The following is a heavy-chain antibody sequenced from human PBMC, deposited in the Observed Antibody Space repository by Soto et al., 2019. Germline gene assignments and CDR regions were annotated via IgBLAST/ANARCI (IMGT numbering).Heavy chain of an antibody. CDR3: ARTDVIGLHTVFDY. CDR2: INPSGDSP. CDR1: GNTFSSDY. V-gene: IGHV1-46*01. D-gene: IGHD3-3*01. J-gene: IGHJ4*02. Sequence: QVQLVQSGGELKKPGASVKISCKASGNTFSSDYMHWLRQAPGQGPEWMGVINPSGDSPSYAQQFQGRVSMTRDTATNIVYMELSSLTSGDTALYYCARTDVIGLHTVFDYWGQGTLVTVSP.